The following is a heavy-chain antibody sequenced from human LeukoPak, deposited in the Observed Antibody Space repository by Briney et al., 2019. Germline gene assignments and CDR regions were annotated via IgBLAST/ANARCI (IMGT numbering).Heavy chain of an antibody. CDR1: GGTFSSYA. CDR3: ARGNRGNYYYYYGMDV. Sequence: SVKVSCKASGGTFSSYAISWVRQAPGQGLEWMGGIIPIFGTANYAQKFQGRVTITADESTSTAYMELSSLRSEDTAVYYCARGNRGNYYYYYGMDVWGQGTTVTVSS. J-gene: IGHJ6*02. CDR2: IIPIFGTA. V-gene: IGHV1-69*13. D-gene: IGHD1-14*01.